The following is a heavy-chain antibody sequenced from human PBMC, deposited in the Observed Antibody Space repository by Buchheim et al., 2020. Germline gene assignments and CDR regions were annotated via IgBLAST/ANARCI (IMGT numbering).Heavy chain of an antibody. CDR3: AKDREGAPDY. CDR2: ISYDGSNK. J-gene: IGHJ4*03. D-gene: IGHD1-26*01. Sequence: QVQLVESGGGVVQPGRSLRLSCAASGFTFSSYGMHWVRQAPGKGLEWVAVISYDGSNKYYADSVKGRFTISRDNSKTTLYLQMNSLRAEGTAVYYCAKDREGAPDYWGQGTL. V-gene: IGHV3-30*18. CDR1: GFTFSSYG.